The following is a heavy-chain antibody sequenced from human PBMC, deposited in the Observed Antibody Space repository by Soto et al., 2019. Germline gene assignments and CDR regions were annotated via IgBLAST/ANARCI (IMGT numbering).Heavy chain of an antibody. V-gene: IGHV1-69*01. D-gene: IGHD5-12*01. CDR2: IIPIFGTA. CDR3: ARGRGEGYNAMYYFDY. J-gene: IGHJ4*02. Sequence: QVQLVQSGAEVKKPGSSVKVSCKASGGTFSSYAISWVRQAPGQGLEWMGGIIPIFGTANYAQKFQGRVTITADESTSTAYMEVSSLRSEDTAVYYCARGRGEGYNAMYYFDYWGQGTLVTVSS. CDR1: GGTFSSYA.